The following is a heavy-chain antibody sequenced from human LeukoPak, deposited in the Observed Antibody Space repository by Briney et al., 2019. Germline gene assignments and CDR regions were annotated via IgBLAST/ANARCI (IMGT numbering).Heavy chain of an antibody. D-gene: IGHD4-17*01. V-gene: IGHV4-34*01. CDR2: INHSGST. J-gene: IGHJ4*02. CDR1: GGSFSGYY. Sequence: SETLSLTCAVYGGSFSGYYWSWIRQPPGKGLEWIGEINHSGSTNYNPSLKSRVTISVDTSKNQFSLKLSSVTAADTAVYYCARFDYGDYFVYWGQGTLVTVSS. CDR3: ARFDYGDYFVY.